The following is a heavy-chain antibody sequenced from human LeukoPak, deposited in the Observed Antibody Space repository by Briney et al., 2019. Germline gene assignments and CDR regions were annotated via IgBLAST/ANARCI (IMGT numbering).Heavy chain of an antibody. CDR2: IYTSGST. D-gene: IGHD3-10*01. J-gene: IGHJ6*03. Sequence: ETLSLTCTVSGGSISSYYWSWIRQPPGKGLEWIGRIYTSGSTNYNPSLKSRVTMSVDTSKNQFSLKLSSVTAADTAVYYCARWVKLWFGEGYYYYMDVWGKGTTVTVSS. CDR3: ARWVKLWFGEGYYYYMDV. CDR1: GGSISSYY. V-gene: IGHV4-4*07.